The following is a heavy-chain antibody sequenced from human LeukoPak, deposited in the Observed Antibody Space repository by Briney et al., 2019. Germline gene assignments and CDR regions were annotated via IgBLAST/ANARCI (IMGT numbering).Heavy chain of an antibody. CDR1: GFTFSSYA. Sequence: GGSLRLSCAASGFTFSSYAMSWVRQAPGKGLEWVSLISGSGGSTYYADSVKGRFTISRDNSKNTLYLQMNSLRAEDTAVYFCARVRSSSWFDYWGQGTLVAVSS. V-gene: IGHV3-23*01. CDR2: ISGSGGST. J-gene: IGHJ4*02. D-gene: IGHD6-13*01. CDR3: ARVRSSSWFDY.